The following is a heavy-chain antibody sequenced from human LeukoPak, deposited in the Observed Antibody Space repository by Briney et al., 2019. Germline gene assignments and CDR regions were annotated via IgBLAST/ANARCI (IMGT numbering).Heavy chain of an antibody. J-gene: IGHJ5*02. CDR3: ARGDSSSWYAGDWFDP. CDR1: GYTFASYT. V-gene: IGHV1-3*01. D-gene: IGHD6-13*01. Sequence: PSVKVSSTASGYTFASYTIHWARQAPGQRLEWMGWINAGNGNTKYSQKFQGRVTITRDTSASTAYMELNSLRSEDTAVYYCARGDSSSWYAGDWFDPWGQGTLVTVSS. CDR2: INAGNGNT.